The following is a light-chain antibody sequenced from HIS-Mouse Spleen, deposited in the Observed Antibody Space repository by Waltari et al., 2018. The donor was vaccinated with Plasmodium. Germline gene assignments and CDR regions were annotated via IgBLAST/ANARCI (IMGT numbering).Light chain of an antibody. CDR1: QSVSSY. Sequence: EIVLTQSPATLSLSPGERAPFPCRASQSVSSYLAWYQQKPGQAPRLLIYDASNRATGIPARFSGSGSGTDFTLTISSLEPEDFAVYYCQQRSNWPPLTFGGGTKVEIK. J-gene: IGKJ4*01. CDR3: QQRSNWPPLT. CDR2: DAS. V-gene: IGKV3-11*01.